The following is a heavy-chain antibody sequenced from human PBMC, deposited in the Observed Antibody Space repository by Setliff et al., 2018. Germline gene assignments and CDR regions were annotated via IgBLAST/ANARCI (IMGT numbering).Heavy chain of an antibody. J-gene: IGHJ4*02. V-gene: IGHV4-61*05. Sequence: SETLSLTCTVSGGSMITNDYFWGWIRQPPGTGLEWIGYRHDNGERDYNPSLGSRVTISVDTSKNQFSLMLTSVTAADTAIYYCAGRPQNTPMGPCDYWGQGTLVTVSS. D-gene: IGHD5-18*01. CDR2: RHDNGER. CDR3: AGRPQNTPMGPCDY. CDR1: GGSMITNDYF.